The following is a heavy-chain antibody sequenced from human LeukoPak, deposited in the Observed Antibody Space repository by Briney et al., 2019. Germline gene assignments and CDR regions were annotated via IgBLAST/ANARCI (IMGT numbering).Heavy chain of an antibody. V-gene: IGHV4-59*01. CDR3: ARDIVGAHFDY. CDR2: IYYSGST. Sequence: SETLSLTCTVSGGSISSYYWSWIRQPPGKGLEWIGYIYYSGSTNYNPSLKSRVTISVDTSKNQFSLKLSSVTAADTAVYYCARDIVGAHFDYWGQGTLVTVSS. D-gene: IGHD1-26*01. CDR1: GGSISSYY. J-gene: IGHJ4*02.